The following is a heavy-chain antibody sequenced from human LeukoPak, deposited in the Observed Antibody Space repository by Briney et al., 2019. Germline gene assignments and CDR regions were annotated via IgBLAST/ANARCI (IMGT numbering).Heavy chain of an antibody. CDR1: GFTFSSYG. CDR2: ISHDGSIE. CDR3: AKGMSSGYFDY. V-gene: IGHV3-30*18. J-gene: IGHJ4*02. D-gene: IGHD3-22*01. Sequence: GGSLRLSCAASGFTFSSYGMHWVRQAPGKGLEWVAVISHDGSIEYYADSVKGRFSISGDNSKNTLYLQMNSLRAEDTALYYCAKGMSSGYFDYWGQGTLVTVSS.